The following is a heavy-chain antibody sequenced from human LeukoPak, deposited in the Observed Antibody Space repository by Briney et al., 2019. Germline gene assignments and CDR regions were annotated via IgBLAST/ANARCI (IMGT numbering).Heavy chain of an antibody. J-gene: IGHJ3*02. CDR3: ATYCSSTTCRDASDI. CDR2: ISSSGSII. Sequence: GGSLRLSCAASGFTFTNYGMTWVRQAPGKGLEWVSYISSSGSIIHYADSMKGRCTISRDNAKNSLSLQVDSLRAEDTAMYYCATYCSSTTCRDASDIWGQGTMVTVSS. CDR1: GFTFTNYG. D-gene: IGHD2-2*01. V-gene: IGHV3-48*01.